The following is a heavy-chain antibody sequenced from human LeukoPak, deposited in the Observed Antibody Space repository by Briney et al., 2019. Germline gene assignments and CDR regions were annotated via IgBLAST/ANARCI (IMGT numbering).Heavy chain of an antibody. CDR2: FIPILGTA. CDR1: GVTFNDYA. CDR3: AGIPVFGVVLHQEPV. J-gene: IGHJ6*04. V-gene: IGHV1-69*06. D-gene: IGHD3-3*01. Sequence: SVKVSCKASGVTFNDYALNWVRQAPGQGLEWMGVFIPILGTANSTQKFRDRVTITADISTNTAYMELSSLRSEDTAVYFCAGIPVFGVVLHQEPVWGKATTVTVSS.